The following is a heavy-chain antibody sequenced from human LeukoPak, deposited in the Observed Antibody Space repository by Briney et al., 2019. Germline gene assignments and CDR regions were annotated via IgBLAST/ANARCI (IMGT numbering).Heavy chain of an antibody. Sequence: PGGSLRLSCAASGFTFSSYGMHWVRQAPGKGLEWVAVIWYDGSNKYYADSVKGRFTISRDNSKNTLYLQMNSLRAEDTAVYYCARDSYYYDSIRGEFDYRGQGTLVTDSS. CDR1: GFTFSSYG. V-gene: IGHV3-33*01. CDR3: ARDSYYYDSIRGEFDY. CDR2: IWYDGSNK. D-gene: IGHD3-22*01. J-gene: IGHJ4*02.